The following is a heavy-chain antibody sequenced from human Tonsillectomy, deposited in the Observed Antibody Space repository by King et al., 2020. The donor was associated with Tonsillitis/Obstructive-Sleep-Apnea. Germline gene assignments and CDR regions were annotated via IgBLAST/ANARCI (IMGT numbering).Heavy chain of an antibody. V-gene: IGHV3-21*01. CDR2: ISGSSSYI. D-gene: IGHD2-2*02. Sequence: QLVQSGGGLVKPGGSLRLSCAASGFTFSTYTMNWVRQAPGKGLEWVSSISGSSSYIYYADSVKGRFTISRDNAKNSLYLQMHSLRAEDTAVYYCAVYGEGGYCSSTSCYIDYWGQGTLVTVSS. CDR1: GFTFSTYT. J-gene: IGHJ4*02. CDR3: AVYGEGGYCSSTSCYIDY.